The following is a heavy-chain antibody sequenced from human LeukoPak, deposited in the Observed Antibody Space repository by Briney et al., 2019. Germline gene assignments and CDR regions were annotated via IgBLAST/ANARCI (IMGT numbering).Heavy chain of an antibody. J-gene: IGHJ4*02. D-gene: IGHD6-19*01. CDR2: IYSGGST. CDR1: GFTFSSYA. Sequence: GGSLRLSCAASGFTFSSYAMSWVRQAPGKGLEWVSVIYSGGSTYYADSVKGRFTISRDNSKNTLYLQMNSLRAEDTAVYYCVRAGMFDYWGQGTLVTVSS. V-gene: IGHV3-53*01. CDR3: VRAGMFDY.